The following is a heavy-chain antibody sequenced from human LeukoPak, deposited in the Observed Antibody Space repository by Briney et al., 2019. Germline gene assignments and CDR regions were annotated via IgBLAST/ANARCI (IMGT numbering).Heavy chain of an antibody. Sequence: GGSLRLSCTASRFTFSDYGMHWVRQAPGKGLEWVAFISYDGSNKYYVDSVKGRFTISRDNSKNTLYLQMNSLRAEDTAVYYCAKELDYRGNSPFPHWGPGTL. CDR2: ISYDGSNK. J-gene: IGHJ4*02. CDR3: AKELDYRGNSPFPH. V-gene: IGHV3-30*18. CDR1: RFTFSDYG. D-gene: IGHD4-23*01.